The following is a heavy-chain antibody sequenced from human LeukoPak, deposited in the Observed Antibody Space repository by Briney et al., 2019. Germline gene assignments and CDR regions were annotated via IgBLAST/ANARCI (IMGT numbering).Heavy chain of an antibody. V-gene: IGHV3-74*01. CDR3: AREGAVPGNPFDY. CDR2: INRDGSR. D-gene: IGHD6-19*01. J-gene: IGHJ4*02. Sequence: GGSLRLSCAASGFTFSTYWMHWVRQAPGKGVVWVSRINRDGSRSYADSLKGRFTISRDNAKNTLYLEMSSLRAEDTAVYYCAREGAVPGNPFDYWGQGTLVTVSS. CDR1: GFTFSTYW.